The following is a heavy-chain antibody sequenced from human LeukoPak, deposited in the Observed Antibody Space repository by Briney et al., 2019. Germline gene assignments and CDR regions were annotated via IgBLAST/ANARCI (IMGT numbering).Heavy chain of an antibody. Sequence: SETLSLTCTVSGGSVSSGSYYWSRIRQPPGKGLEWIGYIYYSGSTNYNPSLKSRVTISVDTSKNQFSLKLSSVTAADTAVYYCARGDDILTGYYSFDHWGQGTLVTVSS. V-gene: IGHV4-61*01. CDR2: IYYSGST. CDR3: ARGDDILTGYYSFDH. CDR1: GGSVSSGSYY. D-gene: IGHD3-9*01. J-gene: IGHJ4*02.